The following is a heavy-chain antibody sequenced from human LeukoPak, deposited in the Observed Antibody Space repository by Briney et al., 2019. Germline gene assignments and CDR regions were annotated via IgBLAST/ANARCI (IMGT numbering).Heavy chain of an antibody. CDR3: ARGATMIVVVIHDWYFDL. J-gene: IGHJ2*01. V-gene: IGHV4-39*01. CDR2: IYYTRST. D-gene: IGHD3-22*01. Sequence: SETLSLTCTVSGGSISSSSYYWGWIRQPPGKGLEWIGSIYYTRSTYYNPSLKSRVTISVDTSKNQFSLKLTSVTAADTAVYYCARGATMIVVVIHDWYFDLWGRGTLVTVSS. CDR1: GGSISSSSYY.